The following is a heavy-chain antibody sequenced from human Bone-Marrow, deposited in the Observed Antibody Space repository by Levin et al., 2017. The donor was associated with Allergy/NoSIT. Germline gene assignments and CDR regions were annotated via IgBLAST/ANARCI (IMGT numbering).Heavy chain of an antibody. Sequence: PGGSLRLSCKGSGPSFTNDWIAWVRQMPGKGLEWMGIIYLGDSDARYRPSFQGQVTISADKSIDTAYLQWTSLKASDTAIYYCARFTYYYGMDVWGQGTTVTVSS. V-gene: IGHV5-51*01. CDR1: GPSFTNDW. CDR2: IYLGDSDA. J-gene: IGHJ6*02. CDR3: ARFTYYYGMDV.